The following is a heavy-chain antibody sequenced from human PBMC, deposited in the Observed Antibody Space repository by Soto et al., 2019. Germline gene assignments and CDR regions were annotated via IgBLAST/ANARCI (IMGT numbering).Heavy chain of an antibody. V-gene: IGHV1-18*01. J-gene: IGHJ6*02. CDR2: ISAYNGNT. CDR3: ARDPIVVVPAAPYYYYYYGMDV. CDR1: GYTFTSYG. D-gene: IGHD2-2*01. Sequence: QVQLVQSGAEVKKPGASVKVSCKASGYTFTSYGISWVRQAPGQGLEWMGWISAYNGNTNYAQKLQGRVTMTTDTSTSTAYMELRSLRSDDTAVYYWARDPIVVVPAAPYYYYYYGMDVWGQGTTVTVSS.